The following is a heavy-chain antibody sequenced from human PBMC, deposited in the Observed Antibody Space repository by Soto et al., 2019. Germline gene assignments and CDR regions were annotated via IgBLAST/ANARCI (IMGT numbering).Heavy chain of an antibody. CDR3: ARGGPNIVATIDWFDP. V-gene: IGHV4-39*01. D-gene: IGHD5-12*01. CDR1: GGSISSSSYY. CDR2: IYYSGST. J-gene: IGHJ5*02. Sequence: PSETLSLTCTVSGGSISSSSYYWGWIRQPPGKGLEWIGSIYYSGSTYYNPSLKSRVTISVDTSENQFSLKLSSVTAADTAVYYCARGGPNIVATIDWFDPWGQGTLVTVSS.